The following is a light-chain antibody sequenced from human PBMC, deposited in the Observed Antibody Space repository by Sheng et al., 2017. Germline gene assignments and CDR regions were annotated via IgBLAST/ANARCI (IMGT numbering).Light chain of an antibody. CDR1: QTIANY. J-gene: IGKJ4*01. CDR3: QQYDTLIT. V-gene: IGKV1-39*01. CDR2: AAS. Sequence: DIQMTQSPSSLSASVGDRVTITCRAGQTIANYLNWYQQKPGKAPRLLIFAASSLQSGVPSRFSGSGSGTEFTLTISSLQPEDFATYYCQQYDTLITFGGGTKVEIK.